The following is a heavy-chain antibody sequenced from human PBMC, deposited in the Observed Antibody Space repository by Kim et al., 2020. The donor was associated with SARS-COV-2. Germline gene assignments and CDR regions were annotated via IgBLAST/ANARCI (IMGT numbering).Heavy chain of an antibody. V-gene: IGHV3-30-3*02. Sequence: GWSLRLSCAASGFTFSNYAMHWVRQAPGKGLEWVAVISFEGSNKYYADSVKGRFTISRDNSKSTLYLQMNSLRAEDTAVFYCAKWRDYCTGGSCYGGWVDYWGQGTLVTVSS. CDR1: GFTFSNYA. CDR2: ISFEGSNK. J-gene: IGHJ4*02. D-gene: IGHD2-15*01. CDR3: AKWRDYCTGGSCYGGWVDY.